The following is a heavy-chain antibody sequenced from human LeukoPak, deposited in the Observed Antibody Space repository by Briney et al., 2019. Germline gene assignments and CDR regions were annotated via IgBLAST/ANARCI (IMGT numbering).Heavy chain of an antibody. CDR3: ARHASLVVPAANY. Sequence: SETLSLTCTVSGGSISSSSYYWGWVRQPPGRGLEWMGSIYYSGSTYYNPSLKSRVTISADTSKNQFSLRLSSVTAADTAVYYCARHASLVVPAANYWGQGTLVTVSS. CDR2: IYYSGST. D-gene: IGHD2-2*01. CDR1: GGSISSSSYY. J-gene: IGHJ4*02. V-gene: IGHV4-39*01.